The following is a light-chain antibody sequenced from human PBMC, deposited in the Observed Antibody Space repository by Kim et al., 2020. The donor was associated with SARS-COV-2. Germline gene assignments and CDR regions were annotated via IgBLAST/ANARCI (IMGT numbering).Light chain of an antibody. Sequence: IVMTQTPATLSVSLGERATLSCRASQNVGSYLSWFQQKPGQPPRLLIRDSSGRSTGVAARFSGSGSGTEFTLTISGLQSDDFAVLYCQQYEDWPITFGGGTKVDIK. V-gene: IGKV3-15*01. CDR2: DSS. J-gene: IGKJ4*01. CDR3: QQYEDWPIT. CDR1: QNVGSY.